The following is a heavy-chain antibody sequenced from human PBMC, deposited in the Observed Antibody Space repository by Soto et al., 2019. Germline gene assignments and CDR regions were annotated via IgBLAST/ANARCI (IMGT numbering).Heavy chain of an antibody. CDR1: GFTFSSNG. CDR2: IAYDGSKT. CDR3: ARWVGVSMFDNSGKYDS. J-gene: IGHJ5*01. D-gene: IGHD3-22*01. V-gene: IGHV3-30*03. Sequence: QVQLVEPGGGVVQPGRSLRLTCAASGFTFSSNGMHWVRQAPGKGLEWVALIAYDGSKTYYGDSGRGRFTISRDNSENTLFLQMNSLRAEGTAVYYCARWVGVSMFDNSGKYDSWGQGTLVTVSS.